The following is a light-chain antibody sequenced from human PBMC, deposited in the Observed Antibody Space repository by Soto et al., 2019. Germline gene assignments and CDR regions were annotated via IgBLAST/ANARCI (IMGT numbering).Light chain of an antibody. Sequence: EIVLTQSPGTLSLSPGERATLSCRASQSVSSSYLAWYQQKPGQAPRLLIYGASSRATGIPDRFSGSGSGTDLTLTISRLEPEEFAVYYCQQYGSSPRFTFGPGTKVDIK. V-gene: IGKV3-20*01. J-gene: IGKJ3*01. CDR2: GAS. CDR1: QSVSSSY. CDR3: QQYGSSPRFT.